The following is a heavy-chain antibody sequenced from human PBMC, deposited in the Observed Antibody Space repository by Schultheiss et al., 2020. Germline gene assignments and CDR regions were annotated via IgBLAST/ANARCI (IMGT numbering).Heavy chain of an antibody. CDR2: INSAGRT. CDR3: AKPLVVTATTHRMDH. D-gene: IGHD4-23*01. V-gene: IGHV3-23*01. J-gene: IGHJ4*02. CDR1: GFTFSSYA. Sequence: GGSLRLSCAASGFTFSSYAMSWVRQAPGKGLEWFSVINSAGRTYYADSVTGRFTISRDNSKNTLYLQMNSLKAEDAAVYYCAKPLVVTATTHRMDHWGQGTLVNGYS.